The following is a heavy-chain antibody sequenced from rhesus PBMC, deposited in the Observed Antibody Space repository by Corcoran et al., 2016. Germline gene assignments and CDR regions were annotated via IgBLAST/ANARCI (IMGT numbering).Heavy chain of an antibody. D-gene: IGHD6-25*01. CDR3: ARDSEYTFFDY. Sequence: VQLVQSGAEVKKPGASVKLSCKASGYTFTGYSINWVRQAPGQGLEWMGWMSPGNGNTGYAQKFQGRLTLTRDTSTTTVYMELGSLRSEDTAVYYCARDSEYTFFDYWGQGVLVTVSS. CDR2: MSPGNGNT. V-gene: IGHV1-200*01. J-gene: IGHJ4*01. CDR1: GYTFTGYS.